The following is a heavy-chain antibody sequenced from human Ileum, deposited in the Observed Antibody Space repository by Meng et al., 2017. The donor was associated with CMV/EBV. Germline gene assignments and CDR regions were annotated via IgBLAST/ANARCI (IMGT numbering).Heavy chain of an antibody. Sequence: SLMISCTCPGFTFGDYPMTWVRQAPGRGLEWIGVIRNKGYGGTIEYAASVKWRFTISRDDSGNIAYLQMRSLITDDTAVYFCASGEFRSTSSRYYWGQGTLVTVSS. CDR3: ASGEFRSTSSRYY. CDR1: GFTFGDYP. J-gene: IGHJ4*02. D-gene: IGHD1-26*01. V-gene: IGHV3-49*02. CDR2: IRNKGYGGTI.